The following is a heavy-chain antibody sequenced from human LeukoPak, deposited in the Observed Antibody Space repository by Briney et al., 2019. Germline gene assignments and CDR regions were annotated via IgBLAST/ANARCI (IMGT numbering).Heavy chain of an antibody. CDR1: GFTFSSYG. V-gene: IGHV3-30*02. J-gene: IGHJ4*02. CDR2: IRYDGSNK. Sequence: GGSLRLSCAASGFTFSSYGMHWVRQAPGKGLEWVAFIRYDGSNKHYADSVKGRFTISRDNSKNTLYLQMNSLRAEDTAVYYCAKALIAAAGTSYWGQGTLVTVSS. CDR3: AKALIAAAGTSY. D-gene: IGHD6-13*01.